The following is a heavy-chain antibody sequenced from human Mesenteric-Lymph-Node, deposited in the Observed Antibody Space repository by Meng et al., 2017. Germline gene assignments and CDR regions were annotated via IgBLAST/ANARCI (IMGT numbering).Heavy chain of an antibody. Sequence: SAKVSCKASGYTFTGYYMHWVRQAPGQGLEWMGRIIPIFDVTNYAQNFQGRLTLTADKSTTTVYMELSSLKSEDTAVYYCARGGGGGRYCEYWGQGTLVTVSS. D-gene: IGHD3-10*01. V-gene: IGHV1-69*04. CDR3: ARGGGGGRYCEY. CDR2: IIPIFDVT. CDR1: GYTFTGYY. J-gene: IGHJ4*02.